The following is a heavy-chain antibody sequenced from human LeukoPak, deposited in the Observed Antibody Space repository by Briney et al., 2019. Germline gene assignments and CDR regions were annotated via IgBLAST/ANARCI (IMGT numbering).Heavy chain of an antibody. CDR3: ARHDSFIPF. Sequence: GGSLRLSCVASGFRFSDFAMSWVRQARGKGLEWVSGISDSGRATYYTDSVKGRCTISRDNSKNTVNLQLNNVRAEDTALYFCARHDSFIPFWGQGMQVTVSS. D-gene: IGHD5-18*01. CDR1: GFRFSDFA. CDR2: ISDSGRAT. V-gene: IGHV3-23*01. J-gene: IGHJ4*02.